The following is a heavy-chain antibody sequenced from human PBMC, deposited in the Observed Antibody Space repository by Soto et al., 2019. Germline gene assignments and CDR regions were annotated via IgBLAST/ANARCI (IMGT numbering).Heavy chain of an antibody. CDR1: GFTFSSYS. V-gene: IGHV3-48*02. CDR3: ARDWGAQHLVFDY. Sequence: GGSLRLSCAASGFTFSSYSMNWVRQAPGKGLEWVSYISSSSSTIYYADSVKGRFTISRDNAKNSLYLQMNSRRDEDTAVYYGARDWGAQHLVFDYWGQGTLVTVSS. J-gene: IGHJ4*02. CDR2: ISSSSSTI. D-gene: IGHD6-13*01.